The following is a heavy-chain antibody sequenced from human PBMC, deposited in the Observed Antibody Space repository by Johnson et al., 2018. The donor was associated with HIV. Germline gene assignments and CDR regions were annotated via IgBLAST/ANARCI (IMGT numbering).Heavy chain of an antibody. Sequence: EVQLVESGGGLVKPGGSLRLSCAASGFTFSNAWMNWVRQAPGKGLEWIGRIKSKTDGGTTDYAAPVKGRFTISRDDSKNTLYVQMNSLKTEDTAVYYCTTDPPGMSSTSERDAFDIWGQGTMVTVSS. CDR3: TTDPPGMSSTSERDAFDI. V-gene: IGHV3-15*01. J-gene: IGHJ3*02. CDR1: GFTFSNAW. CDR2: IKSKTDGGTT. D-gene: IGHD2-2*01.